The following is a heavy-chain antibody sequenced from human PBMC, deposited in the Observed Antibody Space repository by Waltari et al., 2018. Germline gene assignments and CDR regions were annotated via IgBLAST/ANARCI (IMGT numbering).Heavy chain of an antibody. J-gene: IGHJ4*01. CDR3: ARGAVVRIESPCDY. CDR2: INHSGST. Sequence: QVQLPQWGAGLLKPSETLSLTCAVYGGSFSGYYWSWIRQPPGKGLEWIGAINHSGSTYYTPSLKSRVTISVDPSKNRCSLKLSTVSAADTAVYYCARGAVVRIESPCDYWGHGTRVTVSS. V-gene: IGHV4-34*01. D-gene: IGHD2-21*01. CDR1: GGSFSGYY.